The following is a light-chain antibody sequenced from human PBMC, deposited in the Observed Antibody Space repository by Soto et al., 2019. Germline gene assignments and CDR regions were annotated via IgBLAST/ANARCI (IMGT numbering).Light chain of an antibody. CDR3: HQCNKWPLT. CDR2: GAS. V-gene: IGKV3-15*01. J-gene: IGKJ4*02. CDR1: QSVSSD. Sequence: EIVLTQSPSTLSVSPGERATLSCRASQSVSSDLAWYQQKPGQAPRLLIYGASTMHTGVPVRFSGSGSGTEFTLTISSLQSEDCTVYYCHQCNKWPLTFGGGTKVEIK.